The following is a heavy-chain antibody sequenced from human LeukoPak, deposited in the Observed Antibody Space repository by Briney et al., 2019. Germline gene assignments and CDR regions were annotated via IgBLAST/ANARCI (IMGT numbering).Heavy chain of an antibody. Sequence: GESLKISCKGSGYSFTSSWISWVRQMPGKGLEWMGRIDPSDSYTNYSPSFQGHVTISDDKSISTAYLQWSSLKASDTAMYYCARHRGGDYGLDAFDIWGQGTMVTASS. CDR1: GYSFTSSW. J-gene: IGHJ3*02. V-gene: IGHV5-10-1*01. CDR3: ARHRGGDYGLDAFDI. CDR2: IDPSDSYT. D-gene: IGHD4-17*01.